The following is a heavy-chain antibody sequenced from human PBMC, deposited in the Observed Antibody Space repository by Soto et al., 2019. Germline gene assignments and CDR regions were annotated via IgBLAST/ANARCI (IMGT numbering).Heavy chain of an antibody. J-gene: IGHJ5*02. D-gene: IGHD2-2*01. CDR1: GDAIYIGGYY. CDR2: IYHTGKT. Sequence: SETLSLTCTVSGDAIYIGGYYWTWIRQHPGKGLEWIGYIYHTGKTYYNPSLESRVTMSVDTSKNQFSLKLASVTAADTAVYYCERYGSSTANWIDLWGKGTRVTVSS. V-gene: IGHV4-31*03. CDR3: ERYGSSTANWIDL.